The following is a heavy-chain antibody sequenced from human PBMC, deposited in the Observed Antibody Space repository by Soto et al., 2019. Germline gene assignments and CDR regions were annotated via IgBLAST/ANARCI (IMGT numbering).Heavy chain of an antibody. V-gene: IGHV4-39*01. CDR1: RRSISSSTYY. J-gene: IGHJ5*01. Sequence: TETLSLTWAVSRRSISSSTYYWVLLLERPGKVREGNTIIYHSGNTYHSPPLKSRVNISVDISNQQFSLRLSAVTAADTAVYSCARGGSFGAYNWFEPWGQGTTVTVSS. D-gene: IGHD3-10*01. CDR2: IYHSGNT. CDR3: ARGGSFGAYNWFEP.